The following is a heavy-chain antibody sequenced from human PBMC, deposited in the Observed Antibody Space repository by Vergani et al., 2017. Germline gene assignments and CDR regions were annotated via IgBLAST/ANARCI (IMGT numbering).Heavy chain of an antibody. V-gene: IGHV4-34*09. D-gene: IGHD3-16*02. J-gene: IGHJ4*02. CDR2: INDGGVS. CDR3: AREGVWGSYRYPGFDQ. Sequence: QLQESGPGLVKPSATLSLICGVSGGSLRRHQWSWIRQAPGKGLEWMAEINDGGVSNYNPSLKSRLTVSVDTSKNQFSLKLTSVTAADTAIYYCAREGVWGSYRYPGFDQWGQGALVTVSS. CDR1: GGSLRRHQ.